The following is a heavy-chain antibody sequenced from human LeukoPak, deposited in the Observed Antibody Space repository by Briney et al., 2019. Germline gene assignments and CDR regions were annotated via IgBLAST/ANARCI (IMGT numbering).Heavy chain of an antibody. CDR1: GYTFTSYG. J-gene: IGHJ4*02. CDR2: ISAYNGYT. D-gene: IGHD3-22*01. V-gene: IGHV1-18*01. CDR3: ATLGFYYDSSGYTFDY. Sequence: ASVKVSCKASGYTFTSYGISWVRQAPGQGLEWMGWISAYNGYTNYAQKFQGRVTMTEDTSTDTAYMELSSLRSEDTAVYYCATLGFYYDSSGYTFDYWGQGTLVTVSS.